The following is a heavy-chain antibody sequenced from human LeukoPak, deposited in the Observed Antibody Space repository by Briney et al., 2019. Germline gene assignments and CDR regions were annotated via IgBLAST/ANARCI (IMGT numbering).Heavy chain of an antibody. J-gene: IGHJ3*02. Sequence: GRSLRLPCAASGFTFRNFGMHCVRQAPGKGLEWVTVISYDGSNKYYADSVKGRFTISRDNSKNTLYLQMNSLRAEDTAVYYCAKDRPVRDYGDYIFPDAFDIWGQGTMVTVSS. CDR1: GFTFRNFG. D-gene: IGHD4-17*01. CDR3: AKDRPVRDYGDYIFPDAFDI. CDR2: ISYDGSNK. V-gene: IGHV3-30*18.